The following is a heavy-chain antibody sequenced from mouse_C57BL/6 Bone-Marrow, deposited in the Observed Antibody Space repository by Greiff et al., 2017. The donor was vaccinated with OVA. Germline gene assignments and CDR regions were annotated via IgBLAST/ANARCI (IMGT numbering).Heavy chain of an antibody. J-gene: IGHJ2*01. CDR3: ARSPYDYPFDY. D-gene: IGHD2-4*01. V-gene: IGHV1-72*01. CDR2: IDPHSGGT. Sequence: VQLQQPGAELVKPGASVKLSCKASGYTFTSYWMHWVKQRPGRGLEWIGRIDPHSGGTKYNEKFKSKATLTVDKPSSTAYMQLSSLTSEDSAVYYCARSPYDYPFDYWGQGTTLTVSS. CDR1: GYTFTSYW.